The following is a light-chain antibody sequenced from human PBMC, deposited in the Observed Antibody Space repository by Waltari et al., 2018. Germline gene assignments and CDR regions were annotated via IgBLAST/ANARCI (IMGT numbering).Light chain of an antibody. V-gene: IGLV3-21*04. CDR3: QVWDSSRNVV. CDR2: FDS. Sequence: SYVLTQPPSVSVAQGMTARISCGGTSCATNGVQWYQQKPGQAHVLVILFDSDRPAGIPGRVSGSNSGNTATLTISRVEAGDEADYYRQVWDSSRNVVFGGGTKLTVL. CDR1: SCATNG. J-gene: IGLJ2*01.